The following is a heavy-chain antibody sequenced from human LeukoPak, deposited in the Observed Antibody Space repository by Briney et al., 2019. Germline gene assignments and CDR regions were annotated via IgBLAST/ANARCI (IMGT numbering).Heavy chain of an antibody. CDR2: ISGSGGST. CDR3: ARDVRYYGRSGYEEPFFFDY. Sequence: GGSLRLSCAASGFTFSSYAMSWVRQAPGKGLEWVSAISGSGGSTYYADSVKGRFTISRDNSKNTLYLQMNSLRAEDTAVYYCARDVRYYGRSGYEEPFFFDYWGQGTLVTVSS. V-gene: IGHV3-23*01. D-gene: IGHD3-22*01. J-gene: IGHJ4*02. CDR1: GFTFSSYA.